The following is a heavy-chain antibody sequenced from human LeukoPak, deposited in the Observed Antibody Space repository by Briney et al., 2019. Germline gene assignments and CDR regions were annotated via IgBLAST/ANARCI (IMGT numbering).Heavy chain of an antibody. CDR3: ASPLGRYYYYMDV. V-gene: IGHV1-69*05. J-gene: IGHJ6*03. CDR1: GYTFTGYY. D-gene: IGHD1-14*01. CDR2: IIPIFGTA. Sequence: ASVKVSCKASGYTFTGYYMHWVRQAPGQGLEWMGGIIPIFGTANYAQKFQGRVTITTDESTSTAYMELSSLRSEDTAVYYCASPLGRYYYYMDVWGKGTTVTVSS.